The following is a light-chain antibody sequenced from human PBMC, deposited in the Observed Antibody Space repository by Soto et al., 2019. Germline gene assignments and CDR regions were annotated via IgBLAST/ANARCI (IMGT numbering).Light chain of an antibody. CDR3: GTWDSSLSVVV. Sequence: QAVLTQPPSVSAAPGQKVTISCSGRNSNIGNKDVSWYQLFPGTAPKLLIYDNDRRPSGIPDRFSASKSGTLATLAITGLQAGDEADYYCGTWDSSLSVVVFGGGTKLTVL. J-gene: IGLJ2*01. CDR2: DND. V-gene: IGLV1-51*01. CDR1: NSNIGNKD.